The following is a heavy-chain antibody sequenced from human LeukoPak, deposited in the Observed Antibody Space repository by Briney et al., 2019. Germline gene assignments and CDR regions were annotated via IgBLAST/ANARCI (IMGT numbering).Heavy chain of an antibody. J-gene: IGHJ4*02. CDR2: ISGSGDST. Sequence: GSLRLSCAASGFTFSSYGMSWVRQAPGKGLEWVSVISGSGDSTYYADSVKGRFTISRDNSKNTLYLQMNSLRAEDTAVYYCAKALIEVVADGVDYWGQGTLVTVSS. V-gene: IGHV3-23*01. D-gene: IGHD2-15*01. CDR3: AKALIEVVADGVDY. CDR1: GFTFSSYG.